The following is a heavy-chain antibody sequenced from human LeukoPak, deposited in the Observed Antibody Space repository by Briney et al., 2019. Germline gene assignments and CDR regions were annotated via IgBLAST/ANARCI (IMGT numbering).Heavy chain of an antibody. V-gene: IGHV3-30*18. Sequence: GGSLRLSCAASGFTFSSYGMHWVRQAPGKGLEWVAVISYDGSNKYYADSVKGRFTISRDNSKNTLYLQMNSLRAEDTALYYCAKGGYCSSTSCPWPDWGQGTLITVSS. CDR2: ISYDGSNK. CDR1: GFTFSSYG. J-gene: IGHJ4*02. D-gene: IGHD2-2*01. CDR3: AKGGYCSSTSCPWPD.